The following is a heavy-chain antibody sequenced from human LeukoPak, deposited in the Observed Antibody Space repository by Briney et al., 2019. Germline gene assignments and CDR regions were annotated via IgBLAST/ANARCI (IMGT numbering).Heavy chain of an antibody. CDR3: ARRVLWFGDSFGLGPGGYYFDY. V-gene: IGHV4-59*01. CDR2: IYYSGST. D-gene: IGHD3-10*01. CDR1: GFSLSCCA. J-gene: IGHJ4*02. Sequence: PGGSLRLSCAASGFSLSCCAMSWVRQAPGKGLEWIGYIYYSGSTNYNPSLKSRVTISVDTSKNQFSLKLSSVTAADTAVYYCARRVLWFGDSFGLGPGGYYFDYWGQGTLVTVSS.